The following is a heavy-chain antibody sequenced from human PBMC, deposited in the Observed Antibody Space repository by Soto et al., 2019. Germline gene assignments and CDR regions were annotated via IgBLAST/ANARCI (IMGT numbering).Heavy chain of an antibody. Sequence: SVKVSCKASGGTFSSYAISWVRQAPGQGLEWMGRIIPFIGTANYAQKFQGRVTITADESTSTAYMELTSLRSEDTAVYYCARVVVTTVPASYYYGMDVWGQGTTVTVSS. D-gene: IGHD4-4*01. CDR3: ARVVVTTVPASYYYGMDV. CDR2: IIPFIGTA. J-gene: IGHJ6*02. CDR1: GGTFSSYA. V-gene: IGHV1-69*11.